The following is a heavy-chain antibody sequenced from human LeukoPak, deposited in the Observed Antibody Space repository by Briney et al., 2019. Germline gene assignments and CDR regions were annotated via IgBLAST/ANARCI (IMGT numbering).Heavy chain of an antibody. Sequence: ASVKVSCKASGYTFTSYDINWVRQATGQGLEWMGWMNPNGGNTGYAQKFQGRVTMTRNTSISTAYMELSSLRSEDTAVYYCTVWFGELSDYYYGMDVWGQGTTVTVSS. V-gene: IGHV1-8*01. CDR3: TVWFGELSDYYYGMDV. D-gene: IGHD3-10*01. CDR1: GYTFTSYD. CDR2: MNPNGGNT. J-gene: IGHJ6*02.